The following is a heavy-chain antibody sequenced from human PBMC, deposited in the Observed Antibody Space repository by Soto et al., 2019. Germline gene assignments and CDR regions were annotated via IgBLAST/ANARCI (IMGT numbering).Heavy chain of an antibody. CDR2: IYTSGSS. Sequence: SETLSLTCTVSGGSISSYYWSCIRQPAGKGLEWIGRIYTSGSSNYNPSLKSRVTMSVDRSKNQFSLKLSSVTAADTAVYYCARAPIYCSGGSCLLLNGAFDIWGQGTMVTVSS. V-gene: IGHV4-4*07. D-gene: IGHD2-15*01. CDR1: GGSISSYY. CDR3: ARAPIYCSGGSCLLLNGAFDI. J-gene: IGHJ3*02.